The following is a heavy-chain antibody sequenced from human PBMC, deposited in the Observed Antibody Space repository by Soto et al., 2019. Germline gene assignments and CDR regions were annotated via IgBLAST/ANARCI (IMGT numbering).Heavy chain of an antibody. CDR1: GGSISGHY. D-gene: IGHD5-18*01. Sequence: PSETLSLTCTVSGGSISGHYWNWFRQPPGKGLEWIGYIYSNGKTNYNRSLKSRVTMSVDTSKNQFSLRLSSVTAADTAVYYCARRYGSCFDYWGQGTLVTVSS. CDR2: IYSNGKT. CDR3: ARRYGSCFDY. J-gene: IGHJ4*02. V-gene: IGHV4-59*08.